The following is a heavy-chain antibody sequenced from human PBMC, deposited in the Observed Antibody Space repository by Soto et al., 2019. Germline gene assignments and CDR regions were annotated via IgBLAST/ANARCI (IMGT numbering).Heavy chain of an antibody. CDR2: IYYSGST. CDR1: GGSISSGDYY. Sequence: QVQLQESGPGLVKPSQTLSLTCTVSGGSISSGDYYWSWIRQPPGKGLEWIGYIYYSGSTYYNPYLKSQVTISVDKSKNQFSLKMNSVTAAGTAVYYCARLVVTAQNRFDPWGQGTLVTVSS. V-gene: IGHV4-30-4*01. D-gene: IGHD2-21*02. J-gene: IGHJ5*02. CDR3: ARLVVTAQNRFDP.